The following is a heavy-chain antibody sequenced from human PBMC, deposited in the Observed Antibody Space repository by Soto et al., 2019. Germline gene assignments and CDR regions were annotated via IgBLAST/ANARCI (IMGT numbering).Heavy chain of an antibody. CDR1: GGSITRGGYY. CDR3: ARDPAP. V-gene: IGHV4-31*03. J-gene: IGHJ5*02. CDR2: IYNSGTT. Sequence: QVQLQESGPGLVKPSETLSLTCTVSGGSITRGGYYWSWIRQHPGKGLEWIGYIYNSGTTYYNPSLKSRFTISVDTSKNQCSLKLTSVTAADTAVYYCARDPAPWGQGTLVTVSS.